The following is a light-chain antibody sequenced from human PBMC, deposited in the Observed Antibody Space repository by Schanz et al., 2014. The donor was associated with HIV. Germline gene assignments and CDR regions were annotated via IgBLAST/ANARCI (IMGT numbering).Light chain of an antibody. V-gene: IGKV3-20*01. Sequence: EIVMTQSPATLSVSPGERATLSCRASQSVSSNLAWYQQKPGQAPRLLIFGASNRATGVPDRFIGSESGTDFTLTISSMEPEDFAVYYCQQYGRSPYTFGQGTKVEIK. CDR2: GAS. CDR3: QQYGRSPYT. J-gene: IGKJ2*01. CDR1: QSVSSN.